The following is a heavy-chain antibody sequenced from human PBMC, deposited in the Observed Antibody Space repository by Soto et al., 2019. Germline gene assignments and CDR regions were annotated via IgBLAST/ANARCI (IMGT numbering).Heavy chain of an antibody. CDR2: IIPLFGTT. CDR3: ARDLRSGYDPGAY. Sequence: QVQLVQSGAEVKKPGSSVKVSCKASGDTFSDYSISWVRQAPGQGLEWMGGIIPLFGTTNYAQRFQDRVTITADISTSTAYMELSSQKSEDTAIYYCARDLRSGYDPGAYWGQGTLVIVSS. J-gene: IGHJ4*02. V-gene: IGHV1-69*14. D-gene: IGHD5-12*01. CDR1: GDTFSDYS.